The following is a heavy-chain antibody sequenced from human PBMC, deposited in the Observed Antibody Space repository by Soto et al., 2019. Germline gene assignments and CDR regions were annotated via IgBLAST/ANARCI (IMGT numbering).Heavy chain of an antibody. CDR2: IDPSDSQT. Sequence: PGESLKILCNGPGYSFACYCHTWGRPNPRKGLEWMGRIDPSDSQTYSGPSFRGHVTISVTKSITTVFLQWSSLRASDTAMYYCARQIYDSDTGPNFQYYFDSWGQGTPVTVSS. D-gene: IGHD3-22*01. CDR3: ARQIYDSDTGPNFQYYFDS. CDR1: GYSFACYC. V-gene: IGHV5-10-1*01. J-gene: IGHJ4*02.